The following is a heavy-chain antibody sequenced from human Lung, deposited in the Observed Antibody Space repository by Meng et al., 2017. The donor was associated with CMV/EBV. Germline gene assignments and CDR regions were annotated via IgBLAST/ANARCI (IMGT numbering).Heavy chain of an antibody. V-gene: IGHV3-7*01. J-gene: IGHJ4*02. D-gene: IGHD1-1*01. Sequence: GEXXTISCAASGFSFTNSWMTWVRQAPGKGLEWVANIKEDGTVKNYVGSVKGRFTISRDNAKNSLYLQLNSLRVEDTAVYYCARDAAYNRVDYWGQGTLVTVSS. CDR2: IKEDGTVK. CDR3: ARDAAYNRVDY. CDR1: GFSFTNSW.